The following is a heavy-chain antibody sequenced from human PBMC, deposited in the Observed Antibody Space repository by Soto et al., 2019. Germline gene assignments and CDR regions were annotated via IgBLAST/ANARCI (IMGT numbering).Heavy chain of an antibody. CDR1: GDTFINHG. J-gene: IGHJ4*02. Sequence: SVKFSWRASGDTFINHGISWVRQAPGQGLEWMGWVSGSNGKTKYAQKFQGRVTMTRETSTSTAHMELRNLTSDDTAVYFCARDFYPLAYYFDPWGQGTLVTVSS. CDR3: ARDFYPLAYYFDP. V-gene: IGHV1-18*04. CDR2: VSGSNGKT.